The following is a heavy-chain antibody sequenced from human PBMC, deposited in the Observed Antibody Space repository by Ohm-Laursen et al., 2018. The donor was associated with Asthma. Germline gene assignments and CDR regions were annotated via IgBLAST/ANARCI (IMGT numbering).Heavy chain of an antibody. D-gene: IGHD3-10*01. J-gene: IGHJ4*02. CDR1: GFTFSGYW. CDR3: ARDYYGSGAY. V-gene: IGHV3-74*01. Sequence: GSLRLSCSASGFTFSGYWMQWVRQAPGKGLVWVSRINSDGSSTTYADSVRGRFTISRDNAKNTLYLQINNLRAEDTAVYYCARDYYGSGAYWGQGTLVTVSS. CDR2: INSDGSST.